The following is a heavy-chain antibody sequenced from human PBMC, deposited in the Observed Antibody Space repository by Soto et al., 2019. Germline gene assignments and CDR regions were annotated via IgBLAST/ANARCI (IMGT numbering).Heavy chain of an antibody. CDR2: INTDGSST. CDR1: GFTFSSYL. Sequence: GGSLRLSCAASGFTFSSYLMHWVRQSPGRGLVWVSRINTDGSSTSYADSEKGRFTISRDNAKNTLYLQMNSLRAEDTAVYYCARDRFGSWQFDNWGQGTLVTVSS. CDR3: ARDRFGSWQFDN. J-gene: IGHJ4*02. V-gene: IGHV3-74*01. D-gene: IGHD3-10*01.